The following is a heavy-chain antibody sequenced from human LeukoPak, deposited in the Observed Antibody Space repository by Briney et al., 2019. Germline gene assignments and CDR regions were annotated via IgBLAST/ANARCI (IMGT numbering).Heavy chain of an antibody. CDR1: GGSISSHY. D-gene: IGHD3-3*01. J-gene: IGHJ6*03. V-gene: IGHV4-59*11. CDR2: VYYSGST. CDR3: ATANYDFWSGYYTGDYYYYYYMDV. Sequence: SETLSLTCTVSGGSISSHYWSWIRQPPGKGLEWIGYVYYSGSTNYNPSLKSRVTTSVDTSKNEFSLKLSSVTAADTAVYYCATANYDFWSGYYTGDYYYYYYMDVWGKGTTVTVSS.